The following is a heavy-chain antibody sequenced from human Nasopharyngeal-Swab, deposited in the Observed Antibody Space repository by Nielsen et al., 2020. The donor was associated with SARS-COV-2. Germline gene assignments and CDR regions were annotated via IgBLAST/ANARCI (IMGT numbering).Heavy chain of an antibody. CDR3: ARDKGGNSPPYYFDY. V-gene: IGHV3-53*01. D-gene: IGHD4-23*01. Sequence: VRQAPGKGLEWVSVIYSGGSTYYADSVKGRFTISRDNSKNTLYLQMNSLGAEDTAVYYCARDKGGNSPPYYFDYWGQGTLVTVSS. CDR2: IYSGGST. J-gene: IGHJ4*02.